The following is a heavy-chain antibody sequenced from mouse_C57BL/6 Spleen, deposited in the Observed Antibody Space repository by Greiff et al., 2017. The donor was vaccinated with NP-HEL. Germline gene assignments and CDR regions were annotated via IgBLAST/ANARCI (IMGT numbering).Heavy chain of an antibody. CDR3: AYYCGSSYLYYFDY. Sequence: QVQLQQSGAELVKPGASVKLSCKASGYTFTSYWMHWVKQRPGQGLEWIGMIHPNSGSTNYNEKFKSKATLTVDKSSSTAYMQLSSLTSEDSAVYYCAYYCGSSYLYYFDYWGQGTTLTVSS. CDR1: GYTFTSYW. CDR2: IHPNSGST. D-gene: IGHD1-1*01. J-gene: IGHJ2*01. V-gene: IGHV1-64*01.